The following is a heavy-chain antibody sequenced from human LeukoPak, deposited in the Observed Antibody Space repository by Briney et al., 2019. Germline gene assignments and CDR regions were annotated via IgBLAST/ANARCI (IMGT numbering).Heavy chain of an antibody. V-gene: IGHV3-30*18. Sequence: GGSLRLSCADSGFIFSNFGMHWGRQAPGKGLEWVALTSYDGSNKHYADSVKGRFTISRDSSKNTLYLQMNSLRAEDTAVYYCAKVGSSPLYYFDYWGQGTLVTVSS. CDR1: GFIFSNFG. CDR2: TSYDGSNK. CDR3: AKVGSSPLYYFDY. J-gene: IGHJ4*02. D-gene: IGHD6-6*01.